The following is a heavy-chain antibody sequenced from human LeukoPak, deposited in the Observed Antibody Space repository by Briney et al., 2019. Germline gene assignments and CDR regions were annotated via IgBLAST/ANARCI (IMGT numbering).Heavy chain of an antibody. CDR1: GFTVSTYV. J-gene: IGHJ4*02. V-gene: IGHV3-74*01. CDR2: FNHDGSDI. CDR3: VRDSNFRIDY. D-gene: IGHD5-24*01. Sequence: GGSLRLSCAVSGFTVSTYVMHWVRRAPGEGLVSVSRFNHDGSDISYADSVKGRSTISRDNAKNTLYLQMNSLRADDTAIYYCVRDSNFRIDYWGQGTLVTVSS.